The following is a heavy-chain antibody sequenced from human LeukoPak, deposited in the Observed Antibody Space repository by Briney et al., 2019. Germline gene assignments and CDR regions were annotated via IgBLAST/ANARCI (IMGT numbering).Heavy chain of an antibody. D-gene: IGHD3-10*01. V-gene: IGHV3-15*01. CDR3: TTHYGSGSYLPAPVFDY. J-gene: IGHJ4*02. CDR2: IKSKTDGGTT. Sequence: GGSLRLSCAASGFTFSNAWMSWVRQAPGKGLEWVGRIKSKTDGGTTDYAAPVKGRFTISRDDSKNTLYLQMNSLKTEDTAVYYCTTHYGSGSYLPAPVFDYWGQGTLVTVSS. CDR1: GFTFSNAW.